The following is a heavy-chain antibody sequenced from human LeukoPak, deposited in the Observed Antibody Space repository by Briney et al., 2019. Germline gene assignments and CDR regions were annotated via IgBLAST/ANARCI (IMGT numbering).Heavy chain of an antibody. D-gene: IGHD4-17*01. CDR1: GFTFSTYT. CDR2: ISSRSSYI. CDR3: ARVGYGDYERRRGYFDY. V-gene: IGHV3-21*04. J-gene: IGHJ4*02. Sequence: GGSLRLSCAASGFTFSTYTMNWVRQAPGKGLEWVSSISSRSSYIYYADSVKGRFTISRDNAKNSLYLQMNSLRAEDTALYYCARVGYGDYERRRGYFDYWGQGTLVTVSS.